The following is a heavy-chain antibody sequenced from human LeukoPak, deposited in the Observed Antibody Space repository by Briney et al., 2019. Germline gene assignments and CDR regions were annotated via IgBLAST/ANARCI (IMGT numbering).Heavy chain of an antibody. CDR2: IYYTGST. CDR1: GGSISTYY. D-gene: IGHD1-26*01. Sequence: SETLSLTCTVSGGSISTYYWSWVRQPPGKGLEWIGYIYYTGSTSYNPSLKSRVTMSLDASKNQFSLELNSVTPADTAVYYCARGGNYWPQWWFDPWGRGTLVSVSS. V-gene: IGHV4-59*01. CDR3: ARGGNYWPQWWFDP. J-gene: IGHJ5*02.